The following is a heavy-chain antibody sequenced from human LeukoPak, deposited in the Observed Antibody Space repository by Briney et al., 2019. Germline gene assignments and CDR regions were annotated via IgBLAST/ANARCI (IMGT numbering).Heavy chain of an antibody. Sequence: PGGSLRLSCAASGFTFSSYGMHWVRQAPGKGLEWVAVISYDGSNKYYADSVKGRFTISRDNSKNTLYLQMNSLRAEDTAVYYCAKDPGLAAAVSYYLDYWGQGTLVTVSS. CDR1: GFTFSSYG. D-gene: IGHD6-13*01. CDR3: AKDPGLAAAVSYYLDY. J-gene: IGHJ4*02. V-gene: IGHV3-30*18. CDR2: ISYDGSNK.